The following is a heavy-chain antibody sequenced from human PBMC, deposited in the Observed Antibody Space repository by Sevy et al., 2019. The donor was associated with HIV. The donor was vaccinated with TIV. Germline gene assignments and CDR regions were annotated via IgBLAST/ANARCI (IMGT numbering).Heavy chain of an antibody. V-gene: IGHV3-30*18. J-gene: IGHJ4*02. CDR2: ISYDGSQK. Sequence: GGSLRLSCAASGFTFSSHGMHWVRQAPGKGLEWVAVISYDGSQKYYADSIKGRFTISRDNSKNTLYLQMNSLRPEDTALYYCAKQGIPSGPRLLLLAQLLYQFDFWGQGTLVTVSS. D-gene: IGHD3-3*01. CDR1: GFTFSSHG. CDR3: AKQGIPSGPRLLLLAQLLYQFDF.